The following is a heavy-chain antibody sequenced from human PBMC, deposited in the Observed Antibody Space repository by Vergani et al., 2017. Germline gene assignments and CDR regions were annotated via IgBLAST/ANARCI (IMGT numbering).Heavy chain of an antibody. V-gene: IGHV2-70*15. CDR2: IDWDDDK. CDR1: GFSLSTSGMC. Sequence: QVTLRESDPALVKPTQTLTLTCTFSGFSLSTSGMCVNWIRQPPGKALEWLARIDWDDDKYYSTSLKTRLTISKDTSKNQVVLIMTNMDPVDTATYYCARNRKRYYGIDVWGQGATVTVSS. J-gene: IGHJ6*02. CDR3: ARNRKRYYGIDV.